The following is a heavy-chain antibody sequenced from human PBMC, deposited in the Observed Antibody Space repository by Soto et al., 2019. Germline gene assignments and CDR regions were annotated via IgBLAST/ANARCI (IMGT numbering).Heavy chain of an antibody. Sequence: QVQLVQSGAEVKKPGSSVKVSCKASGGVFRNYAINWVRQAPGQGLEWMGGIIPVFGTADYPQKFQGRVTITADEATTTAYMELTSLKTEAPAVYFCARDRWGSYSFDTWGQGTLVNV. CDR2: IIPVFGTA. CDR1: GGVFRNYA. V-gene: IGHV1-69*01. D-gene: IGHD1-26*01. J-gene: IGHJ5*02. CDR3: ARDRWGSYSFDT.